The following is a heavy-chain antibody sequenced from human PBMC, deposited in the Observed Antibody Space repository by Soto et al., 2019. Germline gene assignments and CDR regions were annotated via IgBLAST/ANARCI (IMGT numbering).Heavy chain of an antibody. CDR3: ARGMASSYFDY. V-gene: IGHV1-2*04. D-gene: IGHD6-19*01. J-gene: IGHJ4*02. Sequence: QVQLVQSGAEVKKPGASVKVSCKASGYTFTDYYIHWVRQAPGQGLKWMGRINPHSGGTNIAQQFQAWVTMTWDTSISTASMELSRLKSDDTAVYYCARGMASSYFDYWGQGTLVTVSS. CDR2: INPHSGGT. CDR1: GYTFTDYY.